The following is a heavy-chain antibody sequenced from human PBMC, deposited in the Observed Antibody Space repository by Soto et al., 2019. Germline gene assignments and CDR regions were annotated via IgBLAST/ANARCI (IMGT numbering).Heavy chain of an antibody. CDR2: ISDGADSA. V-gene: IGHV3-23*01. D-gene: IGHD4-17*01. Sequence: GGSLRLSCVASGFTFSSYAMSWVRQVPGKGLEWVSTISDGADSAYYADSVKGRFTISRDNSKKTLYLQMNSLRAEDSAVYYCARPYGGKIGDAPDLWGPGTMVTVSS. J-gene: IGHJ3*01. CDR3: ARPYGGKIGDAPDL. CDR1: GFTFSSYA.